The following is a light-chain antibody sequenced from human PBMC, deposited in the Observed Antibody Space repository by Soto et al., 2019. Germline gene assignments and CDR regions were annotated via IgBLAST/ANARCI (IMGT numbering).Light chain of an antibody. CDR2: EVT. CDR1: YSDIGDYNY. V-gene: IGLV2-8*01. J-gene: IGLJ2*01. CDR3: SSYSGTNSNVI. Sequence: QSALTQPPSASGSPGQSVTISCAGTYSDIGDYNYVSWYQQHPGKVPKLIIYEVTQRPSGVPDRFSGSKSGYTASLTVSDLQPADEAVYYCSSYSGTNSNVIFGGGTKLTV.